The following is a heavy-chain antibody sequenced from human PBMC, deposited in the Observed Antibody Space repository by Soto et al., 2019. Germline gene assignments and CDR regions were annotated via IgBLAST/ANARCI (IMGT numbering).Heavy chain of an antibody. CDR2: ISANVQGI. D-gene: IGHD1-7*01. V-gene: IGHV3-23*01. J-gene: IGHJ4*02. CDR3: AKDRNYPRDQFHY. Sequence: PWGTLRLSCAASGFTFSTYDLSWVRQAPCKGLEWVSAISANVQGIYYADSVRGRITISRDNSKNTIFLHMDSLRAEDTAVYYCAKDRNYPRDQFHYWGQGTLVTVSS. CDR1: GFTFSTYD.